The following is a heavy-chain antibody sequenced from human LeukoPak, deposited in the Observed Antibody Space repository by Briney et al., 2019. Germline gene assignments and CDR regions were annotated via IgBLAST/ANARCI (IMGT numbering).Heavy chain of an antibody. CDR2: IWYDGSKK. D-gene: IGHD3-22*01. Sequence: PGRSLRLSCAASGFTFSSHGMHWVRQAPGKGLEWVAVIWYDGSKKYHADSVKGRFTISRDNSKNTLYLQMNSLRAEDTAVYYCANYYDSSGYYSNQYYFDYWGQGTLVTVSS. J-gene: IGHJ4*02. CDR1: GFTFSSHG. V-gene: IGHV3-33*06. CDR3: ANYYDSSGYYSNQYYFDY.